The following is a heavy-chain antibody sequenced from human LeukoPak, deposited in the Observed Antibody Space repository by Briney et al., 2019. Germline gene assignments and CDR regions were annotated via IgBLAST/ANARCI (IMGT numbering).Heavy chain of an antibody. D-gene: IGHD3-3*01. CDR1: GGSFSGYY. CDR3: ARGSITIFGVVKYYFDY. V-gene: IGHV4-34*01. J-gene: IGHJ4*02. CDR2: INHSGST. Sequence: SETLSLTCAVYGGSFSGYYWSWIRQPPGKGLEWIGEINHSGSTNYNPSLKSRVTISVDTSKNQFSLKLSSVTAADTAVYYCARGSITIFGVVKYYFDYWGQGTLVTVSS.